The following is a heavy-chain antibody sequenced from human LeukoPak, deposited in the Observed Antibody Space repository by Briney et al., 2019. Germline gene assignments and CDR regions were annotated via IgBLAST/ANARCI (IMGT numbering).Heavy chain of an antibody. CDR3: ARAPVGSGWVINWFDP. CDR1: DYSISSGYY. Sequence: SETLSLTCAVSDYSISSGYYWGWIRQPPGKGLEWIGSMYQSWSTYHNPSLKSRVTISVDTSKNQFSLKLSSVTAADTAVYYCARAPVGSGWVINWFDPWGQGTLVTVSS. D-gene: IGHD6-19*01. V-gene: IGHV4-38-2*01. J-gene: IGHJ5*02. CDR2: MYQSWST.